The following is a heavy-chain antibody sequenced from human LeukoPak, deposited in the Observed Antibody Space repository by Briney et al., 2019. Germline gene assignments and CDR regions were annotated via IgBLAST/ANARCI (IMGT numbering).Heavy chain of an antibody. CDR2: INPNSGGT. V-gene: IGHV1-2*02. J-gene: IGHJ4*02. Sequence: ASVKVSCKASGYTFTGYYMHWVRQAPGQGLEWMGWINPNSGGTNYAQKFQGRVTMTRDTSISTAYMELSRLRSEDTAVYYCARDQYYDYVWGSFGYWGQGTLVTVSS. CDR3: ARDQYYDYVWGSFGY. D-gene: IGHD3-16*01. CDR1: GYTFTGYY.